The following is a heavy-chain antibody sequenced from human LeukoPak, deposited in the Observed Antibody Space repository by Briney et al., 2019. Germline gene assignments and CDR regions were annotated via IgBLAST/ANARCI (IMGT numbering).Heavy chain of an antibody. V-gene: IGHV1-2*04. CDR1: GYTFTGYY. D-gene: IGHD3-3*01. CDR3: ARAGTDYDFWSGYYHYYYYGMDV. CDR2: INPNSGGT. J-gene: IGHJ6*02. Sequence: ASVTVSCTPSGYTFTGYYIHWVRQAPGQGLGWMGRINPNSGGTNYAQKFQGWVTMTRDTSISTAYMELSRLRSDDTAVYYCARAGTDYDFWSGYYHYYYYGMDVWGQGTTVTVSS.